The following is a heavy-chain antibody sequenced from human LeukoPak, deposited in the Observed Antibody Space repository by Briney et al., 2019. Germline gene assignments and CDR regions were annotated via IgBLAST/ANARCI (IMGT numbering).Heavy chain of an antibody. Sequence: ASVKVSCKASGYTFTSYGISWVRQAPGQGLEWMGWISAYNGNTNYAQKLQGRVTMTTDTSTSTAYMGLRSLRSDDTAVYYCARVLHNRNYDGSTYYGYWGQGTLVTVSS. CDR1: GYTFTSYG. V-gene: IGHV1-18*01. D-gene: IGHD3-22*01. J-gene: IGHJ4*02. CDR2: ISAYNGNT. CDR3: ARVLHNRNYDGSTYYGY.